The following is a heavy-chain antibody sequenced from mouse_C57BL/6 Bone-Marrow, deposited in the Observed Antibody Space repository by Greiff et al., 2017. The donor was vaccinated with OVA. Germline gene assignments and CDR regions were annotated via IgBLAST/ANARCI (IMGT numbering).Heavy chain of an antibody. V-gene: IGHV10-3*01. CDR3: VRERTLYYGYGYYAMDY. D-gene: IGHD2-2*01. Sequence: EVMLVESGGGLVQPKGSLKLSCAASGFTFNTYAMHWVRQAPGKGLEWVARIRSKSSNYATYYADSVKDRFTISRDDAKSMLYMQMNNQKTDDTAIYYCVRERTLYYGYGYYAMDYWGQGTSVTVSS. J-gene: IGHJ4*01. CDR2: IRSKSSNYAT. CDR1: GFTFNTYA.